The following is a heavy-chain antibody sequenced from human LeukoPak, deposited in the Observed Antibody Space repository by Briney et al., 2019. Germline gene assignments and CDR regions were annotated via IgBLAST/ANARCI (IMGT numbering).Heavy chain of an antibody. V-gene: IGHV1-46*01. Sequence: ASVKVSCKASGYTFTGYYMHWVRQAPGQGLEWMGIINPSGGSTSYAQKFQGRVTMTRDMSTSTVYMELSSLRSEDTAVYYCARDQAYGQQLGRFDYWGQGTLVTVSS. CDR1: GYTFTGYY. CDR3: ARDQAYGQQLGRFDY. D-gene: IGHD6-13*01. J-gene: IGHJ4*02. CDR2: INPSGGST.